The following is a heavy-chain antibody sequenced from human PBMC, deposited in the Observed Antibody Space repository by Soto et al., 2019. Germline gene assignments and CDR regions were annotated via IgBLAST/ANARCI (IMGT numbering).Heavy chain of an antibody. J-gene: IGHJ6*02. CDR3: ARDVPPYKPGYYYYGMDV. V-gene: IGHV1-46*01. Sequence: ASVKVSCKASGDVFRSYGINWVRQAPGQGLEWMGIINPSGDSTTYAQKFQGRVTMTRDTSTSTVYMELSSLRSEDTAVYYCARDVPPYKPGYYYYGMDVWGQGTTVTVSS. CDR1: GDVFRSYG. CDR2: INPSGDST. D-gene: IGHD1-1*01.